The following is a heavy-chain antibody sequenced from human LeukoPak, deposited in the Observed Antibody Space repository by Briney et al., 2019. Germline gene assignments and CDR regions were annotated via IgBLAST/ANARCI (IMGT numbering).Heavy chain of an antibody. J-gene: IGHJ4*02. V-gene: IGHV3-64D*06. CDR3: VKRTYCSSTSCAYELDY. Sequence: GGSLRPSCSASGFTSSSYAMHWVRQAPGKGLEYVSAISSNGGSTYYADSVKGRFTISRDNSKNTLYLQMSSLRAEDTAVYYCVKRTYCSSTSCAYELDYWGQGTLVTVSS. D-gene: IGHD2-2*01. CDR1: GFTSSSYA. CDR2: ISSNGGST.